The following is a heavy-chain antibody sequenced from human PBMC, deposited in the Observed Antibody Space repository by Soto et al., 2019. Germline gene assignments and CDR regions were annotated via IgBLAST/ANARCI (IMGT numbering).Heavy chain of an antibody. CDR2: TYYRSNWRH. J-gene: IGHJ4*02. Sequence: SHTLSLTGAISGGSVSSNTAAWNLIRSSPSRGLEWLGRTYYRSNWRHDYAVSVKSRITVNPDTSKNHFPLQLNSVTPDDTAVYYCARGVAGTGFDLWGQGTLVTVSS. D-gene: IGHD6-19*01. CDR3: ARGVAGTGFDL. CDR1: GGSVSSNTAA. V-gene: IGHV6-1*01.